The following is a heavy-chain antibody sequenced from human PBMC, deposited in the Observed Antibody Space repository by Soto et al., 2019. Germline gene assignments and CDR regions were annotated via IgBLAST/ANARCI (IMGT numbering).Heavy chain of an antibody. CDR3: ARSFGWYAFDQ. J-gene: IGHJ4*02. V-gene: IGHV4-4*02. CDR1: SASIDNN. Sequence: QMQLLESGPGLVKPSETLSLTCAVSSASIDNNWNWVRQPPGKGLEWIGEIHQSGISYKNPSLKSRVTVSVDKSKNQFSLNLSSVTSADTAVYFCARSFGWYAFDQWGQGTLVTVSS. CDR2: IHQSGIS. D-gene: IGHD6-19*01.